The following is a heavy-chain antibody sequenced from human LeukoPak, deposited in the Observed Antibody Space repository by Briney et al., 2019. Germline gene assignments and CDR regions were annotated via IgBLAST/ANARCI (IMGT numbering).Heavy chain of an antibody. V-gene: IGHV1-2*02. CDR1: GYXFTGYY. Sequence: VASVKVSCKASGYXFTGYYIHWVRQAPGQGLEWMGWINPNSGGTNYAQKFQGRVTMTRDTSISTAYMELNRLRSDDTAVYYCARDRDYGSGIFDYWGQGTLVTVSS. CDR2: INPNSGGT. J-gene: IGHJ4*02. CDR3: ARDRDYGSGIFDY. D-gene: IGHD3-10*01.